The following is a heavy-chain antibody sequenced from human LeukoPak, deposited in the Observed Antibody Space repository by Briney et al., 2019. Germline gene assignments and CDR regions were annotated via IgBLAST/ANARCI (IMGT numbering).Heavy chain of an antibody. V-gene: IGHV3-33*01. J-gene: IGHJ4*02. CDR2: IWNDGSNE. Sequence: GRSPRLSCAASGFIFSSYGMHWVRQAPGKGLEWVALIWNDGSNEHYADSVKGRFTISRDNSKNTLYLQMNSLTAEDTAVYYCARDGPNCSGGNCYSGTLDYWGQGTLVTVSP. D-gene: IGHD2-15*01. CDR3: ARDGPNCSGGNCYSGTLDY. CDR1: GFIFSSYG.